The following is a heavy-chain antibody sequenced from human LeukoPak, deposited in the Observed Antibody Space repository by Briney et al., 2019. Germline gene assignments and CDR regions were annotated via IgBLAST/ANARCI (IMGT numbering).Heavy chain of an antibody. CDR3: ARVGRGDHTWGTYSFDY. D-gene: IGHD3-16*01. CDR1: GGSISSYY. V-gene: IGHV4-59*01. J-gene: IGHJ4*02. Sequence: SETLSLTCTVSGGSISSYYWSWIRQPPGKGLEWIGYISYTGRNNYNPSLKSRVTISLDTSKTQFSLQLSSVTAADTAVYYCARVGRGDHTWGTYSFDYWGQGTLVTVSS. CDR2: ISYTGRN.